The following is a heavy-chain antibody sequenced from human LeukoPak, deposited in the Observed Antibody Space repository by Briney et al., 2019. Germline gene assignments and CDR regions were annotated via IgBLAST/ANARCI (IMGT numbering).Heavy chain of an antibody. Sequence: SETLSLTCTVSGGSISSYCWSWIRQPPGKGLEWIGYIYYSGSTNYNPSLKSRVTISVDTSKNQFSLKLSSVTAADTAVYYCARDVWGSYRSYFDYWGQGTLVTVSS. CDR2: IYYSGST. CDR3: ARDVWGSYRSYFDY. CDR1: GGSISSYC. J-gene: IGHJ4*02. D-gene: IGHD3-16*02. V-gene: IGHV4-59*01.